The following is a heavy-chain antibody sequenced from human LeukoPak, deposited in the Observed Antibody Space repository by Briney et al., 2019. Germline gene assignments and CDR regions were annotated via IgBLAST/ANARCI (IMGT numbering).Heavy chain of an antibody. V-gene: IGHV3-23*01. CDR3: ASPVAGTVY. D-gene: IGHD6-19*01. CDR1: EITFTNFA. CDR2: ITGGST. J-gene: IGHJ4*02. Sequence: GGSLRLSCAASEITFTNFAMNWVRQAPGKGLEWVSAITGGSTYYADSVKGRFTISRDNSKNTLYLQMNSLRAEDTAVYYCASPVAGTVYWGQGTLVTVSS.